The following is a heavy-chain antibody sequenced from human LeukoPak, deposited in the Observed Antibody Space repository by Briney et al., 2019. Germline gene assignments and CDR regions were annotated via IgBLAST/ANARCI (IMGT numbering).Heavy chain of an antibody. V-gene: IGHV4-4*07. CDR1: GGSISSYY. CDR2: ISSSGST. Sequence: SETLSLICSVSGGSISSYYWNWIRQPAGKGLEWIGRISSSGSTHYNPSLKSRLTMSVDTSKNQFSLELTSVTVADTAVYYCATYGSPNAFDNWGQGTMVTVSS. D-gene: IGHD1-26*01. J-gene: IGHJ3*02. CDR3: ATYGSPNAFDN.